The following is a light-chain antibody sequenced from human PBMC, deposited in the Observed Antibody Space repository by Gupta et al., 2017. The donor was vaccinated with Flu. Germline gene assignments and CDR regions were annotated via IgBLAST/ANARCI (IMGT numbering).Light chain of an antibody. J-gene: IGKJ5*01. Sequence: DIQMTQSPSSLSASVGDRLTIPCRPSQNINSYLNWYQQKQGKAPKVLIYSASSLQSGVPPRSGGGGSGTVFTLTIGSLRPEVFANYYGQQSYITPPTFGQGTRLEIK. CDR1: QNINSY. CDR2: SAS. CDR3: QQSYITPPT. V-gene: IGKV1-39*01.